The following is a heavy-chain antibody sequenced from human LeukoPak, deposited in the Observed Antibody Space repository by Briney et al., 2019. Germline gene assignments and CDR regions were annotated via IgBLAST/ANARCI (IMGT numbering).Heavy chain of an antibody. CDR1: GYTFGVHG. Sequence: ASVKVSCRASGYTFGVHGISWVRQAPGQGLEWMGWISPYNGDTVYAQRLRDRVTLTTDTSTNTSCMELRSLRPDDTAVYYCARDPVTLPGGKMTLLGKGLDSWGQGTLVSVAS. J-gene: IGHJ4*02. CDR2: ISPYNGDT. V-gene: IGHV1-18*04. CDR3: ARDPVTLPGGKMTLLGKGLDS. D-gene: IGHD4-23*01.